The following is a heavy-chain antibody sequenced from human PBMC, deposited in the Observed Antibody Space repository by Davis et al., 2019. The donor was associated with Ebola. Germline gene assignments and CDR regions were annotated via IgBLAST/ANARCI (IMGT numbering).Heavy chain of an antibody. CDR3: ARGGEYGSGSSNWYFDL. CDR1: GVSISSLTW. CDR2: IFHSGTT. D-gene: IGHD3-10*01. J-gene: IGHJ2*01. V-gene: IGHV4-4*02. Sequence: SETLSLTCAVSGVSISSLTWWSWVRQPPGKGLEWIGEIFHSGTTNYNPSLKGRLTISVDTSKEHFSLKLTSVTAADTAVYYCARGGEYGSGSSNWYFDLWGRGTLVTVSS.